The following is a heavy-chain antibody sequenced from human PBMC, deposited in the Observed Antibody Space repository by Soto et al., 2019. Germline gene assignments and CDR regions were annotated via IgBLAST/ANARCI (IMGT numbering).Heavy chain of an antibody. CDR1: GFTFSSYE. CDR3: AREWRSNCSSTSCYYYYYYGMDV. CDR2: ISSSGSTI. Sequence: GGSLRLSCAASGFTFSSYEMNWVRQAPGKGLEWVSYISSSGSTIYYADSVKGRFTISRDNAKNSLYLQMNSLRAEDTAVYYCAREWRSNCSSTSCYYYYYYGMDVWGQGTTVTVSS. D-gene: IGHD2-2*01. J-gene: IGHJ6*02. V-gene: IGHV3-48*03.